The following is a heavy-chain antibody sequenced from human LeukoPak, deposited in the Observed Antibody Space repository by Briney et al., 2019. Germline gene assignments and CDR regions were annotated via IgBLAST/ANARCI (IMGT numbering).Heavy chain of an antibody. CDR2: INTYNGDT. Sequence: VASVKVSCKASGYTFTSYGISWVRQAPGQGLEWMGWINTYNGDTNYAQKFQGRVTMTTDTSTSTVYIELRSLTSDDTAAYYCAREWWGYDVLTGDNWFDPWGQGTLVTVSS. CDR1: GYTFTSYG. J-gene: IGHJ5*02. V-gene: IGHV1-18*01. CDR3: AREWWGYDVLTGDNWFDP. D-gene: IGHD3-9*01.